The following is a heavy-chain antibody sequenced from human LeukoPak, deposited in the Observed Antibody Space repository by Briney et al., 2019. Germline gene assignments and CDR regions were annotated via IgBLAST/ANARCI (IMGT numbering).Heavy chain of an antibody. CDR2: ISSSSSYI. D-gene: IGHD3-3*01. J-gene: IGHJ4*02. CDR3: ARHAGLRFLEWLLPTDY. CDR1: GFTFSNYE. Sequence: PGGSLRLSCAASGFTFSNYEMNWVRQAPGKGLEWVSSISSSSSYIYYADSVKGRFTISRGNAKNSLYLQMNSLRAEDTAVYYCARHAGLRFLEWLLPTDYWGQGTLVTVSS. V-gene: IGHV3-21*01.